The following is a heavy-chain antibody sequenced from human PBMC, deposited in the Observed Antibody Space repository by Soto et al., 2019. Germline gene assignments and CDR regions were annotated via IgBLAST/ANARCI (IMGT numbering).Heavy chain of an antibody. V-gene: IGHV1-3*01. Sequence: ASVKVSFKASGYTFTSYAMHWVLQSPLQRLDWMGWINAGNGNTKYSQKFQGRVTITRDTSASTAYMELSSLRSEDTAVYYCASGSSSDYYYGMDVWGQGTTVTVSS. CDR3: ASGSSSDYYYGMDV. D-gene: IGHD6-6*01. J-gene: IGHJ6*02. CDR1: GYTFTSYA. CDR2: INAGNGNT.